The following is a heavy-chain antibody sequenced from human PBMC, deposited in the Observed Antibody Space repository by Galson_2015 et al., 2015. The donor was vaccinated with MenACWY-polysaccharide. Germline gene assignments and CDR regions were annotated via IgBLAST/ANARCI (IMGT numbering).Heavy chain of an antibody. CDR2: ISSLATYL. Sequence: SLRLSCAASRFTFDNYNMNWVRQAPGKGLEWVSSISSLATYLYYGDSVKGRFIISRDNAKNSLFLQMNGLTGEDTAVYYCARGYCSSNECYTHYGLDYWGQGALVTVSS. D-gene: IGHD2-2*01. CDR1: RFTFDNYN. J-gene: IGHJ4*02. V-gene: IGHV3-21*01. CDR3: ARGYCSSNECYTHYGLDY.